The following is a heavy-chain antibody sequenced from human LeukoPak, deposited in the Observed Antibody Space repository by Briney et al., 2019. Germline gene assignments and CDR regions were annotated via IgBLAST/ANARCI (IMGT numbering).Heavy chain of an antibody. D-gene: IGHD3-9*01. Sequence: GASVKVSCKASGYTFTSYYMHWVRQAPGQGLEWMGIINPSGGSTTYAQKFQGRVTMTRDTSTSTVYMELSSLRSEDTAVYYCARPAYDILTGSAGQFDYWGQGTLVTVSS. J-gene: IGHJ4*02. V-gene: IGHV1-46*01. CDR3: ARPAYDILTGSAGQFDY. CDR1: GYTFTSYY. CDR2: INPSGGST.